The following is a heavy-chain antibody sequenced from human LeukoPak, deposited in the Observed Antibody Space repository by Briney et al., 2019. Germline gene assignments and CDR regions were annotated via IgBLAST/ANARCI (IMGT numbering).Heavy chain of an antibody. Sequence: SGGSLRLSSAASGFTFSSYAMSWVRQAPGKGLEWVSAISGSGGSTYYADSVKGRFTISRDNSKNTLYLQMNSLRAEDTAVYYCAKVGITYYYDSSGYYWDYWGQGTLVTVSS. J-gene: IGHJ4*02. V-gene: IGHV3-23*01. CDR2: ISGSGGST. CDR3: AKVGITYYYDSSGYYWDY. CDR1: GFTFSSYA. D-gene: IGHD3-22*01.